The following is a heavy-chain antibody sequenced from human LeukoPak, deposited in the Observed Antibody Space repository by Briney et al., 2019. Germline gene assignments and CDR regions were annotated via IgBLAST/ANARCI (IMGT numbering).Heavy chain of an antibody. CDR1: GGSISGYY. CDR2: IYYSGST. V-gene: IGHV4-59*01. CDR3: AGGGTTTLYDY. Sequence: PSETLSLTCTVSGGSISGYYWSWIRQPPGKGLEWIGYIYYSGSTNYNPSLKSRVTISVDTSKNQFSLKLSSVTAADTAVYYCAGGGTTTLYDYWGQGTLVTVSP. J-gene: IGHJ4*02. D-gene: IGHD1-26*01.